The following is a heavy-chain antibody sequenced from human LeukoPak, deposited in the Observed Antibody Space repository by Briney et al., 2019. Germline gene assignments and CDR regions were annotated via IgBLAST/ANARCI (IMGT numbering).Heavy chain of an antibody. J-gene: IGHJ3*02. V-gene: IGHV3-30*18. D-gene: IGHD6-13*01. CDR2: ISHDGSVS. CDR1: GFTFSSYG. CDR3: AKDLGIAAAGAFDI. Sequence: GGSLRLSCAASGFTFSSYGMQWVRQAPGKGLEWVGVISHDGSVSYYGDSVKGRFTISRDNSKNTLYLQMNSLRAEDTAVYYCAKDLGIAAAGAFDIWGQGTMVTVSS.